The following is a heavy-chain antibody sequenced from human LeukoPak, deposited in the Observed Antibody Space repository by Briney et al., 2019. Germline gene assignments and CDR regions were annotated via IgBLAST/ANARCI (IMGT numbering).Heavy chain of an antibody. CDR2: ISGSGGST. Sequence: GGSLRLSCAASGFTFSSYAMSWVRQAPGKGLEWVSAISGSGGSTYYADSVKGRLTISRDNSKNTLYLQMNSLRAEDTAVYYCAKIVVVPAALPADFDYWGQGTLVTVSS. CDR3: AKIVVVPAALPADFDY. J-gene: IGHJ4*02. CDR1: GFTFSSYA. V-gene: IGHV3-23*01. D-gene: IGHD2-2*01.